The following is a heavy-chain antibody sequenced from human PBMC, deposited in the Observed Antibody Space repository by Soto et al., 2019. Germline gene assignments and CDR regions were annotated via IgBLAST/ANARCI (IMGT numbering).Heavy chain of an antibody. D-gene: IGHD3-22*01. V-gene: IGHV3-30-3*01. J-gene: IGHJ4*02. CDR2: ISFDGSKK. CDR3: ARGVIYYYGSSGYYPVD. Sequence: SLILSCAASGFTSSSYVMHWVRQAPGKGLEWVALISFDGSKKNYADSVKGRFTISGDNSKNMMYLQMNSLRPEDTAAYYCARGVIYYYGSSGYYPVDWCPGPVVTAAS. CDR1: GFTSSSYV.